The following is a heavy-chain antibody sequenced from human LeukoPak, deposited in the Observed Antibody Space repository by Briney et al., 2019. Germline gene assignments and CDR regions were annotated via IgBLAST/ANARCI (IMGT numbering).Heavy chain of an antibody. D-gene: IGHD1-26*01. CDR3: ARANSATSPGVDR. V-gene: IGHV3-53*01. CDR2: IYRGGNT. J-gene: IGHJ5*02. Sequence: GGSLRLSCVVSGFTVSSNYMSWVRQAPGKGLEWVSIIYRGGNTSYADSVRGRFTISRDNSKKTVYLQMNSLRAEDTAIYYCARANSATSPGVDRWGQGTLVTVSS. CDR1: GFTVSSNY.